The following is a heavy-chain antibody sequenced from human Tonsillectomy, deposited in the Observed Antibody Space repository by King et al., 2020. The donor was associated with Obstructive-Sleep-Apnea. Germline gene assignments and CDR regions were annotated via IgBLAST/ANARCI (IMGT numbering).Heavy chain of an antibody. J-gene: IGHJ5*02. CDR1: GYSFTSYW. CDR3: ARGIAVAGTSYNWFDP. D-gene: IGHD6-19*01. Sequence: QLVQSGAEVKKPGASLRISCKGSGYSFTSYWISWVRQMPGKGLEWMGRIDPSDSYTNYSPSFQGHVTISADKSISTAYLQWSSLKASDTAMYYCARGIAVAGTSYNWFDPWGQGTLVTVSS. V-gene: IGHV5-10-1*01. CDR2: IDPSDSYT.